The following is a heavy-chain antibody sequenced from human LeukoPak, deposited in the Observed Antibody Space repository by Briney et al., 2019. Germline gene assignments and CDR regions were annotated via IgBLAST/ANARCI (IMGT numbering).Heavy chain of an antibody. CDR2: ISGSGGST. Sequence: GGSLRLSCAASGFTFSSYGMSWVRQAPGKGLEWVSAISGSGGSTYYADSVKGRFTISRDNSKNTLYLQMNSLRAEDTAVYYCAKGDYYGSGNSDAFDIWGQGTMVTVSS. CDR1: GFTFSSYG. J-gene: IGHJ3*02. CDR3: AKGDYYGSGNSDAFDI. V-gene: IGHV3-23*01. D-gene: IGHD3-10*01.